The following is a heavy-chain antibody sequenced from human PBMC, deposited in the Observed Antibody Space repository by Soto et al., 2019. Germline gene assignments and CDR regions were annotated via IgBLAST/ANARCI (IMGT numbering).Heavy chain of an antibody. CDR1: GGSISSGGYS. D-gene: IGHD6-19*01. CDR2: IYHSGST. Sequence: SETLSLTCAVSGGSISSGGYSWSWIRQPPGKGLEWIGYIYHSGSTYYNPSLKSRVTISVDRSKNQFSLKLSSVTAADTAVYYGARFAVAGASFDYWGQGTLVTVSS. J-gene: IGHJ4*02. CDR3: ARFAVAGASFDY. V-gene: IGHV4-30-2*01.